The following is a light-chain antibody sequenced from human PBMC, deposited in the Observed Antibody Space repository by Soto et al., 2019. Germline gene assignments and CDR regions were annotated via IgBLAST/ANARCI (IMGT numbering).Light chain of an antibody. V-gene: IGLV2-23*03. Sequence: QSALTQPAAVSGSPGQSITISCTGTSSDVGSYNLVSWYQHHPGKAPKLIIYGGNKRPSGVSKRFSGSTSGDLASLRISGLQAEDEAYYYCCSFTRSGTFKFDGGTKVTVL. CDR2: GGN. CDR1: SSDVGSYNL. J-gene: IGLJ3*02. CDR3: CSFTRSGTFK.